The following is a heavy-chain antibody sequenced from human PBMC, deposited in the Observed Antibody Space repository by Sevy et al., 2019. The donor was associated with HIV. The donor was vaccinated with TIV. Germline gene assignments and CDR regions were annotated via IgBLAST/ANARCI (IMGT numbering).Heavy chain of an antibody. CDR1: GGSISSSSYY. Sequence: SETLSLTCTVSGGSISSSSYYWGWIRQPPGKGLEWIGSIYYSGSTYYNPSLKSRVTISVDTSKNQFSLKLSSVTAADTAVYYCARAPPGVGLYFDYWGQGTLVTVSS. J-gene: IGHJ4*02. V-gene: IGHV4-39*01. CDR2: IYYSGST. CDR3: ARAPPGVGLYFDY. D-gene: IGHD1-26*01.